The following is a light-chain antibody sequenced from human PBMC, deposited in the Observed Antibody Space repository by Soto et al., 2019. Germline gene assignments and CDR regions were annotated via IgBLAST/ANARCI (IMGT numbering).Light chain of an antibody. CDR1: QSISDT. Sequence: EIVMTQSPVTLSVSPGGRATLSCRASQSISDTLAWYQQKPGQAPRLLIYGASSRATGIPDRFSGSGSGTDFTLTISRLEPEDFAVYYSQQYGSSPRTFGEGT. V-gene: IGKV3-20*01. CDR3: QQYGSSPRT. J-gene: IGKJ1*01. CDR2: GAS.